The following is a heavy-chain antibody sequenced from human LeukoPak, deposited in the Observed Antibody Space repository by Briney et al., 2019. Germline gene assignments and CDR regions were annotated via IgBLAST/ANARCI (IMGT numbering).Heavy chain of an antibody. CDR3: AKDPGSIRNHFDS. J-gene: IGHJ4*02. Sequence: GGSLRLSCSASGFNFNSYAIHWVRQAPGKGLEWVAVISYAGDSKYYADSLKGRFTISRDNSKNTLYLQMDTLRPEDTALYYCAKDPGSIRNHFDSRGQGTLVTVSS. CDR1: GFNFNSYA. D-gene: IGHD1-14*01. CDR2: ISYAGDSK. V-gene: IGHV3-30*18.